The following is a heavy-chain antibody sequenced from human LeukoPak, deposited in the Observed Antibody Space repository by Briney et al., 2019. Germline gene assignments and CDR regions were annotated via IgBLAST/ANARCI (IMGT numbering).Heavy chain of an antibody. D-gene: IGHD2-2*01. CDR3: ARDARPPQGYCSSTSCLNWFDP. Sequence: KTSETLSLTCTVSGGSISSYYWSWIRQPPGKGLEWIGYIYYSESTDYNPSLKSRVTISVDTSKNQFSLKLSSVTAADTAVYYCARDARPPQGYCSSTSCLNWFDPWGQGTLVTVSS. CDR1: GGSISSYY. V-gene: IGHV4-59*01. CDR2: IYYSEST. J-gene: IGHJ5*02.